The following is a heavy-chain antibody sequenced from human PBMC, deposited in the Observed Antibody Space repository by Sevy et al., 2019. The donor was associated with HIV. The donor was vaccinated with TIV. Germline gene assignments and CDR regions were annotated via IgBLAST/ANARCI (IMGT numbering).Heavy chain of an antibody. D-gene: IGHD6-13*01. CDR2: ISSSSSYI. CDR1: GFTFSSYS. Sequence: GGSLRLSCAASGFTFSSYSMNWVRQAPGKGLEWVSSISSSSSYIYYADLVKGRFTISRDNAKNSLYLQMNSLRAEDTAVHYCARLGTRTKGIAAPWNWFDPWGQGTLVTVSS. J-gene: IGHJ5*02. V-gene: IGHV3-21*01. CDR3: ARLGTRTKGIAAPWNWFDP.